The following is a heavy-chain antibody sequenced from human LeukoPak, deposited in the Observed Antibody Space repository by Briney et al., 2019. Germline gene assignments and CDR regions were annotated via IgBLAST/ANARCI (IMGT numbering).Heavy chain of an antibody. D-gene: IGHD3-3*01. J-gene: IGHJ4*02. CDR3: ANTALRFLEWLLSPLIYFDY. V-gene: IGHV3-23*01. CDR1: GFTFSSYA. CDR2: ISGSGGST. Sequence: GGSLRLSCAAYGFTFSSYAMSWVRQAPGKGLEWVSAISGSGGSTYYADSVNGRFTISRDHTKNTLYLQMNSLRAEDTAVYYCANTALRFLEWLLSPLIYFDYWGQGTLVTVSS.